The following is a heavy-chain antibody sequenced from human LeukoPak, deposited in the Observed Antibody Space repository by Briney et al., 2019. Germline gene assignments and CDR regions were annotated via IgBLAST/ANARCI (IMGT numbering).Heavy chain of an antibody. J-gene: IGHJ5*02. V-gene: IGHV4-4*07. CDR3: ARDIFLASSGYWFDP. CDR1: GGSISSYY. Sequence: SETLSLTCTVSGGSISSYYWSWIRQPAGKGLEWIGRIYTSGSTNYNPSLKSRVTISVDTSKNQFSLKLSSVTAADTAVYYCARDIFLASSGYWFDPWGQGTLVTVSS. D-gene: IGHD6-19*01. CDR2: IYTSGST.